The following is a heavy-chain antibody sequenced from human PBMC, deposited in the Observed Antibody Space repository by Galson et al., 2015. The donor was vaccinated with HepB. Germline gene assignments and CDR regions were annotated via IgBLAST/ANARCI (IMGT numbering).Heavy chain of an antibody. Sequence: SLRLSCAASGFRFTSFGLHWVRQAPGKGLEWVAIMWYDGSNKCYSDSVRGRFTISRDISKNTLYLQMNSLRAEDTAVYYCARDRSGSYFDHWGQGTLVTVSS. CDR2: MWYDGSNK. CDR3: ARDRSGSYFDH. J-gene: IGHJ4*02. V-gene: IGHV3-33*01. CDR1: GFRFTSFG. D-gene: IGHD1-26*01.